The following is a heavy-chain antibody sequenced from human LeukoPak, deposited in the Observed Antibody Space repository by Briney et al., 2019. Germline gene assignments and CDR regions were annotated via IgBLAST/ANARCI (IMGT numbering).Heavy chain of an antibody. Sequence: ASVKVSCTASGYTFTAYYMHWVREAPGQGLGWMGWIDTNSGGTNYAQKFQGRVTITRDTSIGTAYMELSSLISYDTAVYYCASEAFCAGGSCYLHRVASWGPGTLVTVSS. CDR3: ASEAFCAGGSCYLHRVAS. D-gene: IGHD2-15*01. V-gene: IGHV1-2*02. CDR1: GYTFTAYY. J-gene: IGHJ4*02. CDR2: IDTNSGGT.